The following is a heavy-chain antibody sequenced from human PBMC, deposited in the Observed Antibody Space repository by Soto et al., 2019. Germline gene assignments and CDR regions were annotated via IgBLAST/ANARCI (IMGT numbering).Heavy chain of an antibody. CDR3: ARERRDGYKHYFDY. CDR2: IYYSGST. CDR1: GGSISSSY. J-gene: IGHJ4*02. V-gene: IGHV4-59*01. Sequence: QVQLQESGPGLVKPSETLSLMCTVSGGSISSSYWSWIRQPPGKGLEWIGYIYYSGSTNYNPSLKSRVTISVDTSKTQFSLKLSSVTAADTAVYYCARERRDGYKHYFDYWGQGTLVTVSS. D-gene: IGHD5-12*01.